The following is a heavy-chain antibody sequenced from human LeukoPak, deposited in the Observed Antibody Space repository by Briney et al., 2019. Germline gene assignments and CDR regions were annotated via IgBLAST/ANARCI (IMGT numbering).Heavy chain of an antibody. CDR3: ARGGYRANGVCYYGDYGCDY. D-gene: IGHD2-8*01. J-gene: IGHJ4*02. V-gene: IGHV3-64*01. CDR2: ISTDEGST. Sequence: LPGGSLRLSCAASGFTLSSYAMHWDRHAPGKGLEYVSAISTDEGSTYYANSVKGRFTISRDNSKNTLYLQMGSLRAEDMAVYYCARGGYRANGVCYYGDYGCDYSDQGTLVTVSS. CDR1: GFTLSSYA.